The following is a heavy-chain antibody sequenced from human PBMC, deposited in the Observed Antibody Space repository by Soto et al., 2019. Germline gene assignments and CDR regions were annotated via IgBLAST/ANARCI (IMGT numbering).Heavy chain of an antibody. Sequence: QVQLVESGGGVVQPGRSLRLSCAASGFTFSSYDMHWVREAPGKGLEWVAVIWYDGSNKYYADSVKGRFTISRDNSKNTLYLQMNSLRAEDSAVYYCAGSTDGDYPFYFDHWGQVTLFTVSS. CDR2: IWYDGSNK. CDR1: GFTFSSYD. J-gene: IGHJ4*02. CDR3: AGSTDGDYPFYFDH. V-gene: IGHV3-33*01. D-gene: IGHD5-12*01.